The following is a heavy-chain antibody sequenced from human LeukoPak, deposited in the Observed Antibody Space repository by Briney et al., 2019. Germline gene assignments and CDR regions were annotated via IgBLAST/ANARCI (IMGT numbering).Heavy chain of an antibody. CDR3: VKEVPGTTVYD. CDR1: GFSVSNTD. D-gene: IGHD4-17*01. J-gene: IGHJ4*02. CDR2: IFRGEQT. V-gene: IGHV3-66*01. Sequence: GGSLRLSCAASGFSVSNTDMSSVRQDPGERLEWVSVIFRGEQTYYADSVKGRFTISRDSSTNTVYLQMASLRAEDTAIYYCVKEVPGTTVYDWGQGTLVTVSS.